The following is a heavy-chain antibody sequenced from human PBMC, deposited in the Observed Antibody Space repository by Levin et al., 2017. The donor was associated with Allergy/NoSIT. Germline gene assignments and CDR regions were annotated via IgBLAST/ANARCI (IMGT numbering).Heavy chain of an antibody. CDR3: AREDGSTFDF. J-gene: IGHJ4*02. CDR1: GGSISGGGYH. V-gene: IGHV4-31*03. D-gene: IGHD2-2*03. Sequence: PSETLSLTCTVSGGSISGGGYHWTWIRQHPEKGLDWIGYIYYSGSTFYNPSLKSRLMISVDTSKNQFSLNVSSVTAADTAVYYCAREDGSTFDFWGQGALVTVAS. CDR2: IYYSGST.